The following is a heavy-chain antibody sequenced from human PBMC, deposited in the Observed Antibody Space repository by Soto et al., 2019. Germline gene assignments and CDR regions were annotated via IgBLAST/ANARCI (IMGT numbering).Heavy chain of an antibody. V-gene: IGHV1-3*01. CDR3: ARDLGGWPDY. CDR2: INAGNGNT. CDR1: GYTFTSYA. Sequence: QVQLVQSGAEVKKPGASVKVSCKTSGYTFTSYAMHWVRQAPGQRLEWMGWINAGNGNTKYSQKFQGRVTITIDTSASTAYMELSSLRSEDTAIYDCARDLGGWPDYWGQGTLVTVSS. J-gene: IGHJ4*02. D-gene: IGHD6-19*01.